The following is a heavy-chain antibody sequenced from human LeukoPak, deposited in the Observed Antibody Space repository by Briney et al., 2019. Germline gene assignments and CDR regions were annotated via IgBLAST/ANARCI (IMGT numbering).Heavy chain of an antibody. V-gene: IGHV1-2*02. CDR1: GYTFTDYY. CDR3: AADRGVGATIDYYYYGMDV. J-gene: IGHJ6*02. CDR2: INPNSGGT. Sequence: GASVKVSCKASGYTFTDYYMHWVRQAPGQGLEWMGWINPNSGGTDYAQKFQERVTITRDMSTSTAYMELSSLRSEDTAVYYCAADRGVGATIDYYYYGMDVWGQGTTVTVSS. D-gene: IGHD1-26*01.